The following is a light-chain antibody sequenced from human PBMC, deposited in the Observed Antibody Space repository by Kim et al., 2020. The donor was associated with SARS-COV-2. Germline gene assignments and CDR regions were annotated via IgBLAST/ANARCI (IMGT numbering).Light chain of an antibody. J-gene: IGLJ1*01. CDR2: GSS. CDR3: QSYDSSLSGYV. V-gene: IGLV1-40*01. Sequence: QSVLTQPPSVSGAPGQRVTISCTGSSSNIGAGYDVPWYQQLPGTAPKLLIYGSSNRPSGVPDRFSGSQSGTSASLAITGLQAEDEADYYCQSYDSSLSGYVFGTGTKVTVL. CDR1: SSNIGAGYD.